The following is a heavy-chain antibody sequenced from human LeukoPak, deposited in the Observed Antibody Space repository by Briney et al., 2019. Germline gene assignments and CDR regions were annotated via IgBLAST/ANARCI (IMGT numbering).Heavy chain of an antibody. J-gene: IGHJ4*02. D-gene: IGHD2-2*02. V-gene: IGHV5-51*01. CDR3: AIGGDSSTSCYRCFNF. CDR1: GYRFTNYW. CDR2: IYPGDSDT. Sequence: GESLKISCTGSGYRFTNYWIGWVRQMPGKGLEWMGVIYPGDSDTRCSPSFQGQVTISADKSITTAYLQWSSLKASDTAMYYCAIGGDSSTSCYRCFNFWGQGTLVTVSS.